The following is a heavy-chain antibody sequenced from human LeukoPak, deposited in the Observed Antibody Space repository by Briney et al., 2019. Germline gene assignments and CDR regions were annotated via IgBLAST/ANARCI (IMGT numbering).Heavy chain of an antibody. Sequence: GASVKVSCKASGGTFSSYAISWVRQAPGQGLEWMGGIIPIFGTANYAQKFQGRVTITADESTSTAYMELSSLRSEDTAVYYCAREPAIPTDGRYCSSTSCYKAAYYYYYMDVWGKGTTVTVSS. CDR1: GGTFSSYA. CDR3: AREPAIPTDGRYCSSTSCYKAAYYYYYMDV. V-gene: IGHV1-69*13. CDR2: IIPIFGTA. D-gene: IGHD2-2*02. J-gene: IGHJ6*03.